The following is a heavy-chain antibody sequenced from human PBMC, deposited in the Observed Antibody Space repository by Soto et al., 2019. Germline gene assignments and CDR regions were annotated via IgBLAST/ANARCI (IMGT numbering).Heavy chain of an antibody. Sequence: PGESLKISCAASGFTFSSYAMHWVRQAPGKGLEWVAVISYDGSNKYYADSVKGRFTISRDNSKNTLHLQMNSLRAEDTAVYYCARGFTSDAGHAFDIWGQGTMVTVSS. CDR3: ARGFTSDAGHAFDI. J-gene: IGHJ3*02. CDR1: GFTFSSYA. CDR2: ISYDGSNK. V-gene: IGHV3-30-3*01. D-gene: IGHD3-3*01.